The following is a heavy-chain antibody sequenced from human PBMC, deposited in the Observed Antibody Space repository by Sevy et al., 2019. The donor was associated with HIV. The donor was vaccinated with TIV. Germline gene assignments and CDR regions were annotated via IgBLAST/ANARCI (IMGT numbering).Heavy chain of an antibody. Sequence: GGSLRLSCAASGFTFSKYSMSWVRQPPGKGLEWVSTLSFGCGEINYADSVKGRFTISRDNSKSSVYLQMNRLRVDDTAVYYCARELWPGDYWGQGTLVTVSS. CDR3: ARELWPGDY. V-gene: IGHV3-23*01. D-gene: IGHD2-21*01. CDR2: LSFGCGEI. CDR1: GFTFSKYS. J-gene: IGHJ4*02.